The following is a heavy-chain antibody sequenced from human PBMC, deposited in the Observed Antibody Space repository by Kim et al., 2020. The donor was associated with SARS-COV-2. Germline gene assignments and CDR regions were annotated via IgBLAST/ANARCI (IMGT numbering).Heavy chain of an antibody. Sequence: SETLSLTCAVYGGSFSVYYWTWIRQPPGKGLEWIGEINHSGSTNYNPSLKSRVTISVDTSKKQFSLKLTSVTAADTAVYYCTRGKVRGVMGFDSWDQGSLVTVSS. CDR2: INHSGST. J-gene: IGHJ4*02. V-gene: IGHV4-34*01. CDR1: GGSFSVYY. D-gene: IGHD3-10*01. CDR3: TRGKVRGVMGFDS.